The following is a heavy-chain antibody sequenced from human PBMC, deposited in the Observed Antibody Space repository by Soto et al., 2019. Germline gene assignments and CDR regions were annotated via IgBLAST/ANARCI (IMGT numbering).Heavy chain of an antibody. V-gene: IGHV4-39*01. CDR2: IYYSGST. Sequence: SETLSLTCTVSGGSISSVSYYWGWIRQPPGKGLEWIGIIYYSGSTYYNPSLKSRVTISVDTSKNQFSLKLSSVTAADTAVYYCARRASGYEEAFDIWGQGTMVTVSS. CDR3: ARRASGYEEAFDI. CDR1: GGSISSVSYY. J-gene: IGHJ3*02. D-gene: IGHD5-12*01.